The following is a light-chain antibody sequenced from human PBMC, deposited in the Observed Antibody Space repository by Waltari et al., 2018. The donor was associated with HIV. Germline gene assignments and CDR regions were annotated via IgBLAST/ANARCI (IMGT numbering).Light chain of an antibody. V-gene: IGLV7-46*01. CDR1: AGVVNRGHF. J-gene: IGLJ2*01. CDR3: LLSYDGDVV. Sequence: QPVVTQDPSLTVSPGGTVILPCASPAGVVNRGHFPYWFQPSPVQAPKTLIFDSNNRYSWTPARFTGSFLGGKAALTLTGAQPEDDADYYCLLSYDGDVVFGGGTKLTVL. CDR2: DSN.